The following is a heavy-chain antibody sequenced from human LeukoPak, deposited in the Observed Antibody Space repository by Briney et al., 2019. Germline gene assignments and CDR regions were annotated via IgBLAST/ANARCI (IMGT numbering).Heavy chain of an antibody. CDR1: GASNNSFY. V-gene: IGHV4-4*09. CDR3: ATSNDAKIAPFDH. CDR2: THPSGNS. Sequence: PSGTLSLSCIVSGASNNSFYWSWLRQPPGKGLEWIGYTHPSGNSNYSPSLKSRVTISVDTSTNQFSLKLTSVTAADTAVYYCATSNDAKIAPFDHWGQGALVTVSS. D-gene: IGHD2-8*01. J-gene: IGHJ4*02.